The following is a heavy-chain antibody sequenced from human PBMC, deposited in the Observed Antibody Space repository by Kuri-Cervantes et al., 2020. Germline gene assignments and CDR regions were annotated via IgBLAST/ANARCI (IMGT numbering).Heavy chain of an antibody. V-gene: IGHV4-38-2*02. CDR1: DQSISTNYN. Sequence: SETLSLTCIVSDQSISTNYNWGWIRQPPGKGLEWIGSIYHSGSTYYNPSLKSGITISVDTSKNQFSLKLSSVTAADTAVYYCSRRAAGDRWFDPWGQGALVTVSS. D-gene: IGHD6-13*01. CDR2: IYHSGST. J-gene: IGHJ5*02. CDR3: SRRAAGDRWFDP.